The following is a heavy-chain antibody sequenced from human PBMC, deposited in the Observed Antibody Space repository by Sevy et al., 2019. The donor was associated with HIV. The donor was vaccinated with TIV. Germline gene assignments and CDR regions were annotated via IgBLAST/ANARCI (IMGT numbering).Heavy chain of an antibody. D-gene: IGHD6-13*01. J-gene: IGHJ4*02. CDR1: GFTFNSFW. CDR2: INSDGSTT. V-gene: IGHV3-74*01. CDR3: ASWGGILAAAGGC. Sequence: GGSLRLSCVGSGFTFNSFWMHWVRQAPGKGLVWVSHINSDGSTTDYADSVKGRFTISRDNAKNTLYLQMNSLRVKDTAVYYCASWGGILAAAGGCWGRGTLVTVSS.